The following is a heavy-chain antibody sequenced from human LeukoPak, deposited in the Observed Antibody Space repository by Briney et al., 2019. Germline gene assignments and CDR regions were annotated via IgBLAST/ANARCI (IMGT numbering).Heavy chain of an antibody. D-gene: IGHD3-10*01. CDR3: AKDMLPQTGWFGELLEDY. V-gene: IGHV1-69*13. Sequence: ASVKVSCKASGGTFDNYGINWVRQAPGQGLEWMGGIIPSFATANYAQKFQGRVTITADESTSTAYMELSRLRSDDTAVYYCAKDMLPQTGWFGELLEDYWGQGTLVTVSS. CDR1: GGTFDNYG. J-gene: IGHJ4*02. CDR2: IIPSFATA.